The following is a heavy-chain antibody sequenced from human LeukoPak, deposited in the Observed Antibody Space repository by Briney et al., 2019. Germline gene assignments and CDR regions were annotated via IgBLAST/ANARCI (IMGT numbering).Heavy chain of an antibody. V-gene: IGHV3-23*01. CDR1: GFTFNSYG. CDR2: IFGSGGSA. J-gene: IGHJ4*02. D-gene: IGHD6-19*01. CDR3: GKTTTGYSSGRYPGWPVDY. Sequence: GGSLRLSCAASGFTFNSYGMYWVRQAPGKGLEWVSGIFGSGGSAHYADSVKGRFTISRDNSKNTVYLQMDSLRVEDTAVYYCGKTTTGYSSGRYPGWPVDYWGQGTLVAVSS.